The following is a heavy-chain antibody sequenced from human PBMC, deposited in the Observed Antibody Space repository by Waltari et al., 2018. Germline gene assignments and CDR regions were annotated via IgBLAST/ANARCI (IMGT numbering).Heavy chain of an antibody. V-gene: IGHV4-59*01. CDR1: GASINSYY. CDR3: ARRGHYYDTSGFSVASSDAFDV. Sequence: QMQLQESGPGLVKPSETLSVTCTVSGASINSYYWSWIRQPPGKALEFIGYIFDYGSPICNPSLKSRVVISVDPSKNQVSLRLSSVTAADTAVYYCARRGHYYDTSGFSVASSDAFDVWGQGTMVTVSP. D-gene: IGHD3-22*01. J-gene: IGHJ3*01. CDR2: IFDYGSP.